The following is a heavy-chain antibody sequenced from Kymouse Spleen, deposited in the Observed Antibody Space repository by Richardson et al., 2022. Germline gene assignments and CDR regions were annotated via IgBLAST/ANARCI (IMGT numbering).Heavy chain of an antibody. V-gene: IGHV4-34*01. CDR1: GGSFSGYY. CDR3: ARVTSEDY. J-gene: IGHJ4*02. D-gene: IGHD1-14*01,IGHD3-10*01,IGHD3-22*01. CDR2: INHSGST. Sequence: QVQLQQWGAGLLKPSETLSLTCAVYGGSFSGYYWSWIRQPPGKGLEWIGEINHSGSTNYNPSLKSRVTISVDTSKNQFSLKLSSVTAADTAVYYCARVTSEDYWGQGTLVTVSS.